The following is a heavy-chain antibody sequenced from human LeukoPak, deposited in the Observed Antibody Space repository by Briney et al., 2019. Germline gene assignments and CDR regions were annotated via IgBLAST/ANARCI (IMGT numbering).Heavy chain of an antibody. D-gene: IGHD1-1*01. Sequence: GGSLRLSCTASGFSFREFAVTCVRQAPGKGLEWLSYISGNSGDINYADSVKGRFTISRDNAKNSLYLQMNSLRVEDTAVYYCARDPRTVRIWGQGTLVTVSS. CDR3: ARDPRTVRI. V-gene: IGHV3-11*06. CDR2: ISGNSGDI. J-gene: IGHJ4*02. CDR1: GFSFREFA.